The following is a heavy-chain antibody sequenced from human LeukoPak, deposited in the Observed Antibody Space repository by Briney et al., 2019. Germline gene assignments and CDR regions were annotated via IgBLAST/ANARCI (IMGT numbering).Heavy chain of an antibody. CDR1: GYSISSGYY. Sequence: PSETLSLTCTVSGYSISSGYYWGWIRQPPGKGLEWIGSIYHSGSTNYNPSLKSRVAISLDTSKNQFSLILTSVTAADTAVYYCARSELLWFGGVNSGFDYWGQGTLVSVSS. J-gene: IGHJ4*02. D-gene: IGHD3-10*01. V-gene: IGHV4-38-2*02. CDR3: ARSELLWFGGVNSGFDY. CDR2: IYHSGST.